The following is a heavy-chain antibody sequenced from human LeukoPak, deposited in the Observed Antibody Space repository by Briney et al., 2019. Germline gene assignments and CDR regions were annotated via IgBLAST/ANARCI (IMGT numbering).Heavy chain of an antibody. Sequence: PGGSLRLSCAASGFTFSRHSMNWVRQAPGKGLEWVSSINSYSSYIYYADSVKGRFTISRDNAKNSLYPQMNSLRAEDTAVYYCARGPTMKMDVWGKGTTVTVSS. CDR3: ARGPTMKMDV. CDR1: GFTFSRHS. CDR2: INSYSSYI. J-gene: IGHJ6*04. V-gene: IGHV3-21*01. D-gene: IGHD3-22*01.